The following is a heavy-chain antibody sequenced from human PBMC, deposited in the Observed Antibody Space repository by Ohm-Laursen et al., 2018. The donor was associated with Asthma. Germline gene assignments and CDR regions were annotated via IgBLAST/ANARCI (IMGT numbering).Heavy chain of an antibody. CDR3: ARKELELEPNPYFLKYYYYGMDV. CDR2: IIPIFGTA. CDR1: GGTFSSYA. V-gene: IGHV1-69*01. J-gene: IGHJ6*02. D-gene: IGHD1-1*01. Sequence: SSVKVSCKASGGTFSSYAISWVRQAPGQGLEWMGGIIPIFGTANYAQKFQGRVTITADESTSTAYMELSSLRSEDTAVYYCARKELELEPNPYFLKYYYYGMDVWGQGTTVTVSS.